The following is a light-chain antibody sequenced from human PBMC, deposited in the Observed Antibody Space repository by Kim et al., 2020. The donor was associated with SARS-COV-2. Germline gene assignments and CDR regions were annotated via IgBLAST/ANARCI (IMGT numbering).Light chain of an antibody. J-gene: IGLJ3*02. Sequence: HGRKASIPCSGGKLADISASWYQHRPGQSPVLVIYQDTHRPSGIPERFSGSTSGNTATLPISGTQPMDEADYYCQAWDSSTPNWVFGGGTKLTVL. CDR3: QAWDSSTPNWV. CDR2: QDT. CDR1: KLADIS. V-gene: IGLV3-1*01.